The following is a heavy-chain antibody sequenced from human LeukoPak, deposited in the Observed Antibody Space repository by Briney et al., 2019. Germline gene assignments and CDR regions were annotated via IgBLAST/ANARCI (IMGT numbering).Heavy chain of an antibody. J-gene: IGHJ4*02. Sequence: GGSLRLSCAASGFTVSSNYMSWVRQAPGKGLEWVSVIYSGGSTYYADSVKGRFTISRDNSKNTLYLQMSSLRAEDTAVYYCARGDIVSYYFDYWGQGTLVTVSS. CDR3: ARGDIVSYYFDY. CDR1: GFTVSSNY. V-gene: IGHV3-66*01. CDR2: IYSGGST. D-gene: IGHD5/OR15-5a*01.